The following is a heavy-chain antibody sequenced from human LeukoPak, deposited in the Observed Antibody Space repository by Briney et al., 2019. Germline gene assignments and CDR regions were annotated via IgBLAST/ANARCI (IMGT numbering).Heavy chain of an antibody. Sequence: ASVKVSCKASGYTFTGYYMHWVRQAPGQGLEWMGWINPNSGGTNYAQKFQGRVTMTRDTSISTAYMELSRLRSDDTAVYYCARDRKVRGARGNWFDPWGRGTLVTVSS. D-gene: IGHD3-10*01. CDR3: ARDRKVRGARGNWFDP. V-gene: IGHV1-2*02. J-gene: IGHJ5*02. CDR2: INPNSGGT. CDR1: GYTFTGYY.